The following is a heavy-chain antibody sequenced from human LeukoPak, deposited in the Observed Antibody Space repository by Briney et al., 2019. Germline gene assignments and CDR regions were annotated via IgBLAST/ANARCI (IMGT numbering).Heavy chain of an antibody. Sequence: GGSLRLSCSASGFSFSDYDMNWFRQAPGKGLEGISSISGRSSHVYYADSVKGRFSISRDNAMNSVFLQMNSLGVDDTAVYYCGRAFPPLRTASAGDLWGQGTPVTVSS. D-gene: IGHD3-16*01. V-gene: IGHV3-21*01. CDR3: GRAFPPLRTASAGDL. CDR2: ISGRSSHV. J-gene: IGHJ4*02. CDR1: GFSFSDYD.